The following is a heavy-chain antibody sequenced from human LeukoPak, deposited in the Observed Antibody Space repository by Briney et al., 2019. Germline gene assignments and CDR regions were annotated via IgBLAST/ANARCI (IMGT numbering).Heavy chain of an antibody. CDR3: ARVSAPGTSGWYFGY. J-gene: IGHJ4*02. D-gene: IGHD6-19*01. CDR1: GFTFSSYG. Sequence: GGSLRLSCAASGFTFSSYGMNWVRQAPGKGLEWVSYISTSSNRIDYADSVKGRFTMSRDNAKSLLYLQMNSLRDEDTAMYYCARVSAPGTSGWYFGYWGQGTLVTVSS. V-gene: IGHV3-48*02. CDR2: ISTSSNRI.